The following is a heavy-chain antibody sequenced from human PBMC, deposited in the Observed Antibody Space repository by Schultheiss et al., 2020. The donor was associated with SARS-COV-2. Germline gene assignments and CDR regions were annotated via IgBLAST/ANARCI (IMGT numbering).Heavy chain of an antibody. V-gene: IGHV3-7*01. D-gene: IGHD3-22*01. CDR3: ARRVTMIVAAGHDAFDI. Sequence: GGSLRLSCAASGFTFSSYWMSWVRQAPGKGLEWVANIKQDGSEKYYVDSVKGRFTISRDNAKNSLYLQMNSLRAEDTAVYYCARRVTMIVAAGHDAFDIWGQGTMVTVSS. J-gene: IGHJ3*02. CDR1: GFTFSSYW. CDR2: IKQDGSEK.